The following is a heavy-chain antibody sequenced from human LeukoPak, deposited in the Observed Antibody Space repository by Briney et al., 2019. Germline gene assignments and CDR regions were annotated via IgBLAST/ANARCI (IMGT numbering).Heavy chain of an antibody. V-gene: IGHV3-23*03. CDR1: GFTFSSYA. D-gene: IGHD3-10*01. CDR2: IYSDSST. J-gene: IGHJ6*03. Sequence: PGGSLRLSCAASGFTFSSYAMSWVRQAPGKGLECVSVIYSDSSTYYADSVKGRFTFSRDNSKNTLYLQMNSLRAEDTAVYYCAKGGMSTIVRGVIGYMDVWGKGTTVTISS. CDR3: AKGGMSTIVRGVIGYMDV.